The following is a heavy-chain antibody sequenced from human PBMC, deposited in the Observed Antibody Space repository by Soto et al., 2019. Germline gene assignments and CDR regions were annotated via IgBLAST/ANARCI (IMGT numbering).Heavy chain of an antibody. CDR2: ISGSGGST. CDR1: GFTFSSYA. CDR3: AKTYLEMATRSSLFDY. Sequence: GGSLRLSCAASGFTFSSYAMSWVRQAPGKGLEWVSAISGSGGSTYYADSVKGRFTISRDNSKNTLYLQMNSLRAEDTAVYYCAKTYLEMATRSSLFDYWGQGTLVTVSS. V-gene: IGHV3-23*01. D-gene: IGHD5-12*01. J-gene: IGHJ4*02.